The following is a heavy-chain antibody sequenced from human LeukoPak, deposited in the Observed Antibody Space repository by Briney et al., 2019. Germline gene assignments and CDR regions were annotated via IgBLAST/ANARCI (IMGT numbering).Heavy chain of an antibody. CDR2: MNPNSGNT. CDR1: GYTFTGYY. Sequence: ASVKVSCKASGYTFTGYYMHWVRQATGQGLEWMGWMNPNSGNTGYAQKFQGRVTMTRNTSITTAYMELSSLRSEDTAVYYCASLGRDGYNEPFDYWGQGTLVTVSS. J-gene: IGHJ4*02. CDR3: ASLGRDGYNEPFDY. D-gene: IGHD5-24*01. V-gene: IGHV1-8*02.